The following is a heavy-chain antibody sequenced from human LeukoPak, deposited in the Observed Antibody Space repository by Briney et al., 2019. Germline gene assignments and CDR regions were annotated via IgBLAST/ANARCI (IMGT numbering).Heavy chain of an antibody. Sequence: ASVKVSCKNPGYSIAGYHIHWVRQAPGQGLEWMGRLNPNYRDTNFAQRFQGRVTMTRDTTITTAFMEVNNLRSDDTAIYYCARGAYDYDAFDIWGQGTLVTVSS. V-gene: IGHV1-2*06. CDR1: GYSIAGYH. J-gene: IGHJ3*02. CDR2: LNPNYRDT. CDR3: ARGAYDYDAFDI. D-gene: IGHD4-11*01.